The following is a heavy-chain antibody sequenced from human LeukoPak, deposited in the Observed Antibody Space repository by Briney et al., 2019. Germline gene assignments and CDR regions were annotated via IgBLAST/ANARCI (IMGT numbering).Heavy chain of an antibody. V-gene: IGHV3-23*01. Sequence: ETLSLTCTVSGGSISSYYWSWVRQAPGKGLEWVSAISGSGGSTYYADSVKGRFTISRDNSKNTLYLQMNSLRAEDTAVYYCATGVDYGDSTYFDYWGQGTLVTVSS. CDR1: GGSISSYY. D-gene: IGHD4-17*01. CDR3: ATGVDYGDSTYFDY. CDR2: ISGSGGST. J-gene: IGHJ4*02.